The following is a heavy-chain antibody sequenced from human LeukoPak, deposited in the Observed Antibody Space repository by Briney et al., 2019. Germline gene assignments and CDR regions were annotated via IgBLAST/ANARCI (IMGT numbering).Heavy chain of an antibody. CDR3: ARVNSSSRKYFDP. D-gene: IGHD6-13*01. V-gene: IGHV4-39*07. CDR2: IFYSGST. CDR1: GGSISSSSYY. J-gene: IGHJ5*02. Sequence: PSETLSLTCTVSGGSISSSSYYWGWIRQPPGKGLEWIGSIFYSGSTYYNPSLKSRVTISVDKSKNQFSLKLSSVTAADTAVYYCARVNSSSRKYFDPWGQGTLVTVAS.